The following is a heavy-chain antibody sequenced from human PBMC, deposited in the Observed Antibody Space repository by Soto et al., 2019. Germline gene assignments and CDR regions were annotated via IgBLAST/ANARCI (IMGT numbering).Heavy chain of an antibody. CDR1: GFTFSDHF. Sequence: PGGSLRLSCAASGFTFSDHFMDWVRQAPGKGLEWVGRIRNRANSYTTEYAASVKGRFTISRDDSKNSLYLQMNSLKTEDTAVYYCTRGFCIRSSCSGLGYSNNMDVGGKGTKVTVSS. J-gene: IGHJ6*03. CDR3: TRGFCIRSSCSGLGYSNNMDV. D-gene: IGHD2-2*01. V-gene: IGHV3-72*01. CDR2: IRNRANSYTT.